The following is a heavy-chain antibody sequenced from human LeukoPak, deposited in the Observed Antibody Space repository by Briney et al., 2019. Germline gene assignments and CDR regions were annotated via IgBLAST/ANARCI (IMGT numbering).Heavy chain of an antibody. CDR3: ARGRLFYGSGSNGPQPRAPEAFDI. CDR2: INHSGST. CDR1: GGSFSGYY. J-gene: IGHJ3*02. Sequence: PSDTLSLTCAVYGGSFSGYYWSWIRQPPGKGLEWIGEINHSGSTNYNPSLKSRVTISVDTSKNQLSLKLSSVTAADTAVYYCARGRLFYGSGSNGPQPRAPEAFDIWGQGTMVTVSS. D-gene: IGHD3-10*01. V-gene: IGHV4-34*01.